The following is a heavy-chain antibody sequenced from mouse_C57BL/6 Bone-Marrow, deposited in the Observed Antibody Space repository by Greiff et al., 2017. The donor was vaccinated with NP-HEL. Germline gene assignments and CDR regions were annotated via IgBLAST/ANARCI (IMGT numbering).Heavy chain of an antibody. D-gene: IGHD2-14*01. CDR3: ASEGHYRDYYAMDY. J-gene: IGHJ4*01. Sequence: VQLQQSGPELVKPGASVKISCKASGYSFTGYYMNWVKQSPEKSLEWIGEINPSTGGTTYNQKFKAKATLTVDKSSSTAYMQLKSLTSEDSAVYYCASEGHYRDYYAMDYWGQGTSVTVSS. CDR1: GYSFTGYY. CDR2: INPSTGGT. V-gene: IGHV1-42*01.